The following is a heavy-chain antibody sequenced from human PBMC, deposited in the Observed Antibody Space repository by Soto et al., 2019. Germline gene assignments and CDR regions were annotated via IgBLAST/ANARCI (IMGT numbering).Heavy chain of an antibody. J-gene: IGHJ6*02. CDR1: GFTFSSYA. D-gene: IGHD3-10*01. Sequence: EVQLLESGGGLVQPGGSLRLSCAASGFTFSSYAMSWVRQAPGKGLEWVSAISGSGGSTYYADSVKGRFTISRDNSKNTLYLQMNSLRAEDTAVYYCARDYGHGSGSYGMDVWGQGTTVTVSS. CDR2: ISGSGGST. V-gene: IGHV3-23*01. CDR3: ARDYGHGSGSYGMDV.